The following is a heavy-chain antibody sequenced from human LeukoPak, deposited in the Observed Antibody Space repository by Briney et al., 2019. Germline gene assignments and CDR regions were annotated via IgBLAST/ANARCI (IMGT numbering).Heavy chain of an antibody. CDR3: ARGRGSGWYGPF. J-gene: IGHJ3*01. CDR1: GGSFSGYY. CDR2: INHSGST. Sequence: SETLSLTCAVHGGSFSGYYWSLIRQPPGKGLDWIGEINHSGSTNYNPSLKSRVTISVDTSKNQFSLKLSSVTAADTAVYYCARGRGSGWYGPFWGQGTMVTVSS. V-gene: IGHV4-34*01. D-gene: IGHD6-19*01.